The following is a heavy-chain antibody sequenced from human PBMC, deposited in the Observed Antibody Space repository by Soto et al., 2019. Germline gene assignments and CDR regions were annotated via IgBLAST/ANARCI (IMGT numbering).Heavy chain of an antibody. V-gene: IGHV1-69*02. CDR3: AISERPFLGNDY. CDR2: IIPIIGIA. D-gene: IGHD7-27*01. Sequence: QVQLVQSGAEVKKPGSSMKVSCKASGGTFSNSTINWVRQAPGEGLEWMGRIIPIIGIAAYAQKFPGRDTIIADKSTRTADMELSSLSSDDTAVYYCAISERPFLGNDYWGQGTLVTVSS. CDR1: GGTFSNST. J-gene: IGHJ4*02.